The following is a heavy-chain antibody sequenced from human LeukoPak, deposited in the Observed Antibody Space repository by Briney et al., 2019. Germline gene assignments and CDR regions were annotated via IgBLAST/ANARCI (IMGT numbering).Heavy chain of an antibody. V-gene: IGHV3-15*01. CDR3: TTDLGSGSYYKVAAYYYGMDV. CDR2: IKSKTDGATT. Sequence: PGGSLRLSCAASGFTFSNAWMSWVRQAPGKGLEWGGRIKSKTDGATTDYAAPVKGRFTISRDDSKNTLYVQMNSLKTEDTAVYYCTTDLGSGSYYKVAAYYYGMDVWGQGTTVTVSS. D-gene: IGHD3-10*01. CDR1: GFTFSNAW. J-gene: IGHJ6*01.